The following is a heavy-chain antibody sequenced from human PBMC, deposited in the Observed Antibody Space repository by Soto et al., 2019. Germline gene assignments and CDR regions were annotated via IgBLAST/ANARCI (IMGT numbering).Heavy chain of an antibody. CDR2: MNPNSGNT. CDR3: ARPVVVVAARGAFDI. V-gene: IGHV1-8*01. J-gene: IGHJ3*02. CDR1: GYTFTSYY. Sequence: ASVKVSCKASGYTFTSYYINWVLQATGQGLEWMGWMNPNSGNTGYAQKFQGRVTMTRNTSISTAYMELSSLRSEDTAVYYCARPVVVVAARGAFDIWGQGTMVTVSS. D-gene: IGHD2-15*01.